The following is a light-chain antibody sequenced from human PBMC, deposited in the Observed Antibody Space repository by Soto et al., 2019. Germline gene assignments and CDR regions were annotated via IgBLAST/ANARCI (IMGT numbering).Light chain of an antibody. Sequence: IVMTQSPAPLSVSPGERATLSCRASQSVSSNLAWYQQKPGQPPRLLIYGASTRATGIPGRFSGSGSGTEFTLTISSLQSEDFSVYFCQQYDNWPPWSFGQGTKVDIK. CDR1: QSVSSN. V-gene: IGKV3-15*01. J-gene: IGKJ1*01. CDR3: QQYDNWPPWS. CDR2: GAS.